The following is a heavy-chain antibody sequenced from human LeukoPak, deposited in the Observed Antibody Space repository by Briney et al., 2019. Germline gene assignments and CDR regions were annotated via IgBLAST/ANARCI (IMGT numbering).Heavy chain of an antibody. CDR3: ATSDTVSTYNWFDP. V-gene: IGHV4-39*01. J-gene: IGHJ5*02. CDR2: IRYSGST. D-gene: IGHD5/OR15-5a*01. CDR1: GGSIGSNTYF. Sequence: WETLSLTCTVSGGSIGSNTYFWGWIRRPPGKGLEWIGSIRYSGSTYYNLTIKSRVTISVDTSKNQISLNLGSLTAADTAVYYCATSDTVSTYNWFDPWGQGTLVTVS.